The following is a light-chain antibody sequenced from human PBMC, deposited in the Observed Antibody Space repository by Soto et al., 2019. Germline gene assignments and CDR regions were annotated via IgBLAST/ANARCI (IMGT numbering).Light chain of an antibody. CDR2: QVI. CDR1: VSDVGGYNY. CDR3: MSYAGGNRFV. Sequence: QSALTQPPSASGSPGQSVTISCAGTVSDVGGYNYVSWYQQHPDKVPQLMIYQVIKRPSGVPDRFSASKSDTTASLTISGLQAEDEGDYYCMSYAGGNRFVFGTGTKVTVL. V-gene: IGLV2-8*01. J-gene: IGLJ1*01.